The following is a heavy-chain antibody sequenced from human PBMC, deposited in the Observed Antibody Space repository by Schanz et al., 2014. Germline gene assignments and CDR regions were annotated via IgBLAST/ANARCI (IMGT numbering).Heavy chain of an antibody. V-gene: IGHV4-31*03. J-gene: IGHJ4*02. Sequence: QVQLQESGPGLVKPSQTLSLTCTVSGASISSRDFYWSWIRQFPGKGLEWIGYISYSGRTYYSPSSKSRLTMSVDTSKNQFYLRLSSVTAADTAIYYCSRGECSSTSCHEVAPPDDWGQGTLVTVSS. CDR3: SRGECSSTSCHEVAPPDD. CDR1: GASISSRDFY. D-gene: IGHD2-2*01. CDR2: ISYSGRT.